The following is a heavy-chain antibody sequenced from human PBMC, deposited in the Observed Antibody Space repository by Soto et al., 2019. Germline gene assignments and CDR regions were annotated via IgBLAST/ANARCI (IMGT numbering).Heavy chain of an antibody. CDR2: IYWDDDK. D-gene: IGHD6-6*01. CDR1: EFSLSTRGVG. Sequence: PTLVNPKQTLTLTCTFSEFSLSTRGVGVGWNRQPPGKHLEWLALIYWDDDKRYSPSLKSRLTITKDTSKNQVVLTMTNMDPVDTATYFCAYRLAESSSQAYKGFEPWGQGTLVTVSS. J-gene: IGHJ5*02. CDR3: AYRLAESSSQAYKGFEP. V-gene: IGHV2-5*02.